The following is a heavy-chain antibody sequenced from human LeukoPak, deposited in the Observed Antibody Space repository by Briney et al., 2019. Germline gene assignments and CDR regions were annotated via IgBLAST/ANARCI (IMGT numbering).Heavy chain of an antibody. CDR2: IYYSGST. CDR1: GGSISSYY. Sequence: SETLSLTCTVSGGSISSYYWSWIRQPPGKGLEWIGYIYYSGSTNYNPSLKSRVTISVDTSKNQFSLKLSSVTAADTAVYYCASLAAREDYWGQGTLVIVSS. V-gene: IGHV4-59*01. D-gene: IGHD6-6*01. CDR3: ASLAAREDY. J-gene: IGHJ4*02.